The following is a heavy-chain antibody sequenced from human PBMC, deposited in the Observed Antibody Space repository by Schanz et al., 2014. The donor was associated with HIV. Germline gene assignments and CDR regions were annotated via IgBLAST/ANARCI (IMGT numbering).Heavy chain of an antibody. D-gene: IGHD3-3*01. V-gene: IGHV3-33*01. CDR2: IWYDGSNK. Sequence: QVQLVESGGRVVQPGRSLRLSCAASGFTFSTYGMHWVRQAPGKGLEWVAVIWYDGSNKYYADSVKGRFTISRDNSKNTLFLQMNSLRGEDTAVYYCARDLYDFWSGTQYYLEYWGQGTLVTVSS. J-gene: IGHJ4*02. CDR1: GFTFSTYG. CDR3: ARDLYDFWSGTQYYLEY.